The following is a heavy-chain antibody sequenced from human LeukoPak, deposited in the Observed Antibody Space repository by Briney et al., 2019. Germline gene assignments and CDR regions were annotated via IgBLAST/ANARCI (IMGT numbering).Heavy chain of an antibody. V-gene: IGHV1-8*01. D-gene: IGHD3-10*01. J-gene: IGHJ4*02. CDR3: ARGPFRGVRGVHPYPGY. CDR2: MNPNSGNT. CDR1: GYTFTSYD. Sequence: ASVKVSCKASGYTFTSYDINWVRQATGQGLEWMGWMNPNSGNTGYAQKFQGRVTMTRNTSISTAYMELSSLRSEDTAVYYCARGPFRGVRGVHPYPGYWGQGTLVTVSS.